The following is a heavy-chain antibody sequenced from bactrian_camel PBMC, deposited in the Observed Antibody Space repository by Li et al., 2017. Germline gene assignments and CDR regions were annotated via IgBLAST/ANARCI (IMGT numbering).Heavy chain of an antibody. D-gene: IGHD2*01. CDR3: ANGALLGGGSYEPPFRC. CDR2: IRPDGSDT. CDR1: GFPFNNYA. Sequence: HVQLVESGGGLVQPGGSMRLSCAASGFPFNNYAMSWVRQAPGKGLEWVSTIRPDGSDTYYTDSVKGRFTISRDNAKSTVFLQMNGLKSEDTALYYCANGALLGGGSYEPPFRCWGQGTQVTVS. V-gene: IGHV3S7*01. J-gene: IGHJ6*01.